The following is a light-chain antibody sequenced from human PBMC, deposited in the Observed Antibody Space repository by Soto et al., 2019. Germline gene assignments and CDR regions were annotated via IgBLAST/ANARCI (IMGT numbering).Light chain of an antibody. J-gene: IGLJ2*01. CDR3: CPYAGSSTGV. Sequence: QSALTQPASVYGSPVQSITISCTGTSSDVGSYNLVSLYQQHPGKAPKLMIYEGSKRPSGVSNGFSGSKSGNTASLTISGLQAEDEADYYCCPYAGSSTGVFGGGTKLTVL. CDR1: SSDVGSYNL. V-gene: IGLV2-23*01. CDR2: EGS.